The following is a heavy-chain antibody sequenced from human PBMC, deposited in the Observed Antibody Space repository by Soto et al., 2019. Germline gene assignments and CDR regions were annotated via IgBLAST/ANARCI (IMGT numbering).Heavy chain of an antibody. CDR2: VSGSGGSV. CDR3: AKASVVGADYSYGMDV. Sequence: PGGSLRLSCAAAGFTFSSYGMSWVRQAPGKGLEWVSAVSGSGGSVYYAGSVRGRFTISRDNSKNTLYLQVNSLRAEDTAIYYCAKASVVGADYSYGMDVWGQGTTVTVSS. J-gene: IGHJ6*02. V-gene: IGHV3-23*01. CDR1: GFTFSSYG. D-gene: IGHD2-2*01.